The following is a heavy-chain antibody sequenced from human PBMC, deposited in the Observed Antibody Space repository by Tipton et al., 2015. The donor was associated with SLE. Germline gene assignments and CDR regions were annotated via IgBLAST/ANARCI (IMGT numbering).Heavy chain of an antibody. CDR1: GFTFSSYD. Sequence: SLRLSCAASGFTFSSYDMSWVRQGPGKGLVWVAFITYDGNNQKYADSVKGRFTITRDNSKNTVYLQMNSLRAEDTAVYYCARDGYNWISFDYWGQGTLVTVSS. CDR2: ITYDGNNQ. V-gene: IGHV3-30*03. D-gene: IGHD1-1*01. J-gene: IGHJ4*02. CDR3: ARDGYNWISFDY.